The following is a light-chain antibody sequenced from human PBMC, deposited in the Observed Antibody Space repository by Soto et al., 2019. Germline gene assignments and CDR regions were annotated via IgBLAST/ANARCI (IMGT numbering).Light chain of an antibody. CDR2: GTS. V-gene: IGKV3-20*01. CDR1: QSVSTSY. Sequence: EIVLTQSPGTLSLSPGERATLSCRASQSVSTSYLAWYQQKPGQAPRLLIYGTSNRATGIPDRFSGSGSGTDFTLTISRLKPEDFAVYYCQQYGSSPLVTFGQGTRLEIK. J-gene: IGKJ5*01. CDR3: QQYGSSPLVT.